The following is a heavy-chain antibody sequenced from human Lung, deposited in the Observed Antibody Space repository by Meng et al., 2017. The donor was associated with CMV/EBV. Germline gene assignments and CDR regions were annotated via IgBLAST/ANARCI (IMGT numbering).Heavy chain of an antibody. Sequence: SVXVSCNASGYTFSDYGIGWVRQAPGQGLEWMGWIHPHRGDTNYAQQFQGRVTLTRDTSINTGYMELTRLTSDDTAVYYCARDNNWGPDYWGQGTLVTVSS. CDR2: IHPHRGDT. CDR3: ARDNNWGPDY. V-gene: IGHV1-2*02. CDR1: GYTFSDYG. J-gene: IGHJ4*02. D-gene: IGHD7-27*01.